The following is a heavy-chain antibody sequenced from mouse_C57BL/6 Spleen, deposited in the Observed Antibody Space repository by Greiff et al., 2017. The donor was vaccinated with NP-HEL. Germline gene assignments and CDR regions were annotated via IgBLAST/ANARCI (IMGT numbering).Heavy chain of an antibody. CDR2: IDPSDSET. J-gene: IGHJ4*01. Sequence: QVQLQQPGAELVRPGSSVKLSCKASGFNFKSYYMHWVKQRPIQGLAWIGNIDPSDSETHYAPKFQGKATIPADKSSTTAYMQLSSLTSEDTAVYYCTTENSNYYYAMDYWGQGTSVTVSS. D-gene: IGHD2-5*01. V-gene: IGHV1-52*01. CDR3: TTENSNYYYAMDY. CDR1: GFNFKSYY.